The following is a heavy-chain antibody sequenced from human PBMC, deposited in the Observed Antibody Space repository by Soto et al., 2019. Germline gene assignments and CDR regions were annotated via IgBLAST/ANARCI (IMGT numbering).Heavy chain of an antibody. CDR3: GRDWVWFGAHPIDN. V-gene: IGHV3-30*03. CDR2: ISYDGSIE. CDR1: GFTFSNYG. J-gene: IGHJ4*02. D-gene: IGHD3-10*01. Sequence: QVQLVESGGGVVQPGRSLRLSCAASGFTFSNYGMHWVRQAPGKGLDWVAVISYDGSIEYYSESVKGRFTMSRDNSENTVYLLINSLRTEDTAVYFCGRDWVWFGAHPIDNWGQGTLVTVSS.